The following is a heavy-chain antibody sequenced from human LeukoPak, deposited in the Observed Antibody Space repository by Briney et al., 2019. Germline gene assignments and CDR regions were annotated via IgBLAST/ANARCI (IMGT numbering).Heavy chain of an antibody. Sequence: GGSLRLSCAASGFTFSSYWMSWVRQVPGEGLEWVANIKKDGSEKKYVDSVKGRFTISRDNSKNTLYLQMNSLRAEDTAVYYCARERLLWFGELRGYFDYWGQGTLVTVSS. D-gene: IGHD3-10*01. CDR1: GFTFSSYW. CDR2: IKKDGSEK. J-gene: IGHJ4*02. V-gene: IGHV3-7*01. CDR3: ARERLLWFGELRGYFDY.